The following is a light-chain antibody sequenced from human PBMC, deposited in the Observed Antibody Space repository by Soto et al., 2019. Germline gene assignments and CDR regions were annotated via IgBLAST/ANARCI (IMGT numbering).Light chain of an antibody. Sequence: EIVLTQSPATLSLSPGERATLSCRASQRVSNCLGWYQQKPGQAPRLLIYDASNRAPGIPARFSGSGSGTDFTLNLSSLEPEVFAVDYCQQCSDWPPITFGQGKRLEIK. CDR2: DAS. CDR1: QRVSNC. J-gene: IGKJ5*01. CDR3: QQCSDWPPIT. V-gene: IGKV3-11*01.